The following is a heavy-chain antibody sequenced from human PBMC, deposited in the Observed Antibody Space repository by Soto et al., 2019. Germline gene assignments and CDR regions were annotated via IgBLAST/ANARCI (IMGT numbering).Heavy chain of an antibody. Sequence: ASVKVSCKASGYIFTNHYIHWVRQAPGQGLEWMGIINPSGGSTNYLQKFQGRITMTRDTSTSTVYMELSSLRSEDTADYFCARADYYDSSGFYYDCWGQGTLVTVSS. CDR1: GYIFTNHY. V-gene: IGHV1-46*01. J-gene: IGHJ4*02. D-gene: IGHD3-22*01. CDR3: ARADYYDSSGFYYDC. CDR2: INPSGGST.